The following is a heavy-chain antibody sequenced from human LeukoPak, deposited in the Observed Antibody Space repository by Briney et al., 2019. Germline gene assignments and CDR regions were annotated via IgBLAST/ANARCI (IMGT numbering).Heavy chain of an antibody. CDR1: GGSISSGGYY. D-gene: IGHD3-22*01. CDR3: ARVAHDSSGYMILDY. Sequence: SQTLSLTCTVSGGSISSGGYYWSWIRQHPGKGLEWIGYIYYSGSTYYNPSLKSRVTISVDTSKNQFSLKLSSVTAADTAVYYCARVAHDSSGYMILDYWGQGTLVTVSS. CDR2: IYYSGST. V-gene: IGHV4-31*03. J-gene: IGHJ4*02.